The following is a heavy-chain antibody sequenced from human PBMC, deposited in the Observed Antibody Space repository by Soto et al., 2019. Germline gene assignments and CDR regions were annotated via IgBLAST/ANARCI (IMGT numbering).Heavy chain of an antibody. J-gene: IGHJ4*02. Sequence: QLQLQQRGAGLLKPSETLSLTCAVYGGSLSGYYWSWIRQPPGKALEWIGEFTHSGDTNYNPSLKSRVSISADTSKNEVFLNLSSVTAADTAMYYCARHHVRGRTIAGAAEFWGQGTLVTVSS. CDR3: ARHHVRGRTIAGAAEF. V-gene: IGHV4-34*01. CDR1: GGSLSGYY. D-gene: IGHD1-26*01. CDR2: FTHSGDT.